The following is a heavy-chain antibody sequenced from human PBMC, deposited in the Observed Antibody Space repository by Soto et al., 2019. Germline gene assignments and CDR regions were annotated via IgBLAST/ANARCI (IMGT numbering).Heavy chain of an antibody. CDR3: ARDVSGDTEFDF. V-gene: IGHV1-46*01. J-gene: IGHJ4*02. CDR1: GYTFTSYF. CDR2: IKIAAGTT. D-gene: IGHD3-10*01. Sequence: QVQLVQSGAEMRKPGASVKVSCKTSGYTFTSYFMHWVRQAPGQGLEWMGIIKIAAGTTTYAQRFEGRVTLTRDTSTTTVYMDLNSLRSEDTAIYYCARDVSGDTEFDFWGQGTLVIVSS.